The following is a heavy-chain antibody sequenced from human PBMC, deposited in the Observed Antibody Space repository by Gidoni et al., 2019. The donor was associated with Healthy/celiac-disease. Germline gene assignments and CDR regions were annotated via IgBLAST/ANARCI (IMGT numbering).Heavy chain of an antibody. Sequence: EVQLVESGGGLVQPGGSLRLSCAASGFTFSSYSMNWLRQAPGKGLEWVSYISSSSSTIYYADSVKGRFTISRDNAKNSLYLQMNSLRAEDTAVYYCARERRITIFGVVIESGLDPWGQGTLVTVSS. CDR2: ISSSSSTI. CDR3: ARERRITIFGVVIESGLDP. D-gene: IGHD3-3*01. V-gene: IGHV3-48*01. CDR1: GFTFSSYS. J-gene: IGHJ5*02.